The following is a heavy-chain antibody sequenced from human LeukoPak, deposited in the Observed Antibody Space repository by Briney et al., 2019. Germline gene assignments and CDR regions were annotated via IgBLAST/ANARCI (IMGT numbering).Heavy chain of an antibody. D-gene: IGHD2-2*01. CDR3: ARVGDCSSTSCYGLLLSYYFDY. CDR2: IKEDGSEK. Sequence: PGGSLRLSCAASGFTFSTYCMSWVRQAPGKGLEWVANIKEDGSEKCYVESVKGRFTISGDNSKNTLYLQMNSLRAEDTAVYYCARVGDCSSTSCYGLLLSYYFDYWGQGTLVTVSS. CDR1: GFTFSTYC. J-gene: IGHJ4*02. V-gene: IGHV3-7*02.